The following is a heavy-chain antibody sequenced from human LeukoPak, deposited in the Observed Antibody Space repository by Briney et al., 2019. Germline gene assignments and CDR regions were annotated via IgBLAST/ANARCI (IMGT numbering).Heavy chain of an antibody. D-gene: IGHD5-18*01. V-gene: IGHV5-51*01. CDR1: GYSFTSYW. Sequence: GESLKISCKGSGYSFTSYWIGWVRQMPGKGLEWMGIIYPGDSDTRYSPSFQGQVTISADKSISTAYLQWSSLEASDTAMYYCARQRVDTAHNFDYWGQGTLVTVSS. CDR3: ARQRVDTAHNFDY. CDR2: IYPGDSDT. J-gene: IGHJ4*02.